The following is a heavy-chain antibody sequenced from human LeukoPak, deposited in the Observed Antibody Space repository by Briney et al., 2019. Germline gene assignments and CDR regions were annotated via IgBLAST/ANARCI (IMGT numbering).Heavy chain of an antibody. D-gene: IGHD5-24*01. CDR1: GFTFSSYS. CDR3: ARVERTYFDY. J-gene: IGHJ4*02. Sequence: GGSLRLSCAASGFTFSSYSMNWVRQAPGKGLEWVSYISSSSTIYYADSVKGRFTISRDNAKNSLYLQMNSLRDEDTAVYDCARVERTYFDYWGQGTLVAVSS. CDR2: ISSSSTI. V-gene: IGHV3-48*02.